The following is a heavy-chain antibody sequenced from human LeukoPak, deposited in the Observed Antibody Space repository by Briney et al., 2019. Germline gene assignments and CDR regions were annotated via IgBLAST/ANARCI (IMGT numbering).Heavy chain of an antibody. Sequence: SETLSLTCAAYGGSFSGYYWSWIRQPPGKGLEWIGEINHSGSTNYNPSLKSRVTISVDTSKNQFSLKLSSVTAADTAVYYCARSSITIFGVDWGQGTLVTVSS. CDR3: ARSSITIFGVD. J-gene: IGHJ4*02. CDR2: INHSGST. CDR1: GGSFSGYY. V-gene: IGHV4-34*01. D-gene: IGHD3-3*01.